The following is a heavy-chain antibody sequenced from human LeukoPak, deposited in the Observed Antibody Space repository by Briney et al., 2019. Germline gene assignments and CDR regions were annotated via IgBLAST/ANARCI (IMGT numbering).Heavy chain of an antibody. J-gene: IGHJ4*02. CDR3: AREGRLRLGELSLVY. CDR2: INAGNGNT. CDR1: GYTFTALA. Sequence: GASVKVSCKASGYTFTALAMHWVRQAPGQRLEWMGWINAGNGNTKYSQKFQGRVTITRDTSASTAYMELSSLRSEDTAVYYCAREGRLRLGELSLVYWGQGTLVTVSS. D-gene: IGHD3-16*02. V-gene: IGHV1-3*01.